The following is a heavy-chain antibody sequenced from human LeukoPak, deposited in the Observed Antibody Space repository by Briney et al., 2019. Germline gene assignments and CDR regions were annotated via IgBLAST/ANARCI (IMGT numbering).Heavy chain of an antibody. D-gene: IGHD3-22*01. CDR1: GGSVSSGSYY. Sequence: SETLSLTCTVSGGSVSSGSYYWSWIRQPPGKGREWIGYIYYSGSTNYNPSLKSRVTISVDTSKNQFSLKLSSVTAADTAVYYCARMGALYYYDSSGYRELDYWGQGTLVTVSS. CDR3: ARMGALYYYDSSGYRELDY. CDR2: IYYSGST. V-gene: IGHV4-61*01. J-gene: IGHJ4*02.